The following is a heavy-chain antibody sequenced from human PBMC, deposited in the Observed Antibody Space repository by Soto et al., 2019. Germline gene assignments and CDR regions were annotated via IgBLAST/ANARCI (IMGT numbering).Heavy chain of an antibody. D-gene: IGHD2-2*01. Sequence: SETLSLTCTVSGGSISSSSYYWGWIRQPPGKGLEWIGSIYYSGSTYYNPSLKSRVTISVDTSKNQFSLKLSSVTAADTAVYYCARRPWWYQLLDNYYDYMDVWGKGTTVTVSS. CDR3: ARRPWWYQLLDNYYDYMDV. J-gene: IGHJ6*03. V-gene: IGHV4-39*01. CDR2: IYYSGST. CDR1: GGSISSSSYY.